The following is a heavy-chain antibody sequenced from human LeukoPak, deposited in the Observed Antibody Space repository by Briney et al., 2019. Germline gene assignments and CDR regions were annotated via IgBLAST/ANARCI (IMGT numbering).Heavy chain of an antibody. Sequence: GSLRLSCAASGFTFSDYYMSWIRQAPGKGLEWVSSISSSSSYIYYADSVKGRFTISRDNAKNSLYLQMNSLRAEDTAVYYCARDINLDFDYWGQGTLVTVSS. J-gene: IGHJ4*02. CDR3: ARDINLDFDY. D-gene: IGHD1-1*01. CDR2: ISSSSSYI. V-gene: IGHV3-11*06. CDR1: GFTFSDYY.